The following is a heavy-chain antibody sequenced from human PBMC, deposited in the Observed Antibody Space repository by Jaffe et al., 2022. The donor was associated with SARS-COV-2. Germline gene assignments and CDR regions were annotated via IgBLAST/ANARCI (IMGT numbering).Heavy chain of an antibody. CDR1: GFTVSSNY. CDR3: ASPIVVVPATYPNYYYGMDV. CDR2: IYSGGST. V-gene: IGHV3-66*02. D-gene: IGHD2-2*01. J-gene: IGHJ6*02. Sequence: EVQLVESGGGLVQPGGSLRLSCAASGFTVSSNYMSWVRQAPGKGLEWVSVIYSGGSTYYADSVKGRFTISRDNSKNTLYLQMNSLRAEDTAVYYCASPIVVVPATYPNYYYGMDVWGQGTTVTVSS.